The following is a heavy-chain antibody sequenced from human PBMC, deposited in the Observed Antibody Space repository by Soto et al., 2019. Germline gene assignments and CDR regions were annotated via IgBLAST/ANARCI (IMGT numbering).Heavy chain of an antibody. CDR2: IRKDGSQR. D-gene: IGHD6-25*01. Sequence: EVQLVESGGGLVQPGGSLTLSCAASEFAFSSYWMTWVRQAPGKGLEWVANIRKDGSQRSYLDSVRGRFTISRDNSKNSLYLLMNSLRAEDTALYYCARDVSPGSSGLYFDAFDIWGQGTMVTVSS. CDR1: EFAFSSYW. J-gene: IGHJ3*02. V-gene: IGHV3-7*05. CDR3: ARDVSPGSSGLYFDAFDI.